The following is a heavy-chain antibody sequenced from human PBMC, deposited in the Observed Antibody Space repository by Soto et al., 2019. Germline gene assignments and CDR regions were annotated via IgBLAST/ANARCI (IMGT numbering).Heavy chain of an antibody. CDR3: ARDHCSSTSCYSYFDY. CDR2: IYYSGST. V-gene: IGHV4-59*01. Sequence: SETLSLTCTVSGGSISSYYWSWIRQPPGKGLEWIGYIYYSGSTNYNPSLKSRVTISVDTSKNQFSLKLSSVTAADTAVYYCARDHCSSTSCYSYFDYWGQGTLVTVSS. D-gene: IGHD2-2*01. CDR1: GGSISSYY. J-gene: IGHJ4*02.